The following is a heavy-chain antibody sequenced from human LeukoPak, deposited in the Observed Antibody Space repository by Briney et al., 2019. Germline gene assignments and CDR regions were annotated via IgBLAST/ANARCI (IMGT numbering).Heavy chain of an antibody. CDR2: ISYDGSNK. Sequence: PGRSLRLSCAASGFTFSNYGMHWVRQAPGKGLEWVAVISYDGSNKYYADSVKGRFTISRDNSKNTLYLQMNSLRAEDTAVYYCAKTYSSGIASSWFDPWGQGTLVTVSS. D-gene: IGHD6-25*01. J-gene: IGHJ5*02. CDR1: GFTFSNYG. V-gene: IGHV3-30*18. CDR3: AKTYSSGIASSWFDP.